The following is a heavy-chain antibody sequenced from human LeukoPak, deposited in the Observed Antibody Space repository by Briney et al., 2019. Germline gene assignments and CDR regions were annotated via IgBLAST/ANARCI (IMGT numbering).Heavy chain of an antibody. CDR3: VKDWRDESNCGGDCLQY. Sequence: SGGSLRLSCVASGFTFSAYSMTWVRQAPGKGLDWVSSISVSGGGTYYADSVRGRFTISRDNSKNTLYLHMSSLRAEDTAVYYCVKDWRDESNCGGDCLQYWGQGTLVTVSS. D-gene: IGHD2-21*02. CDR1: GFTFSAYS. CDR2: ISVSGGGT. J-gene: IGHJ4*02. V-gene: IGHV3-23*01.